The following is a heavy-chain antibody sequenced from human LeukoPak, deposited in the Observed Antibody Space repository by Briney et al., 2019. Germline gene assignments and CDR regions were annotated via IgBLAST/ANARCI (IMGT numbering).Heavy chain of an antibody. CDR2: IRSKTYGGTT. Sequence: GESLKISCAASGFTFSDYYMSWVRQAPGKGLEWVAFIRSKTYGGTTEYAASVKGRFTISRDDSKSIAYLQMNSLKTEDTAVYYCSRADYYGSGSPISLDVWGKGTTVTVSS. V-gene: IGHV3-49*04. CDR1: GFTFSDYY. CDR3: SRADYYGSGSPISLDV. D-gene: IGHD3-10*01. J-gene: IGHJ6*04.